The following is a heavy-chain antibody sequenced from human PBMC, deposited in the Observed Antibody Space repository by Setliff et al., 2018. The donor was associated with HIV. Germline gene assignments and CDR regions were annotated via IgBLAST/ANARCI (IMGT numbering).Heavy chain of an antibody. CDR3: ARRRSMPNNAFDI. CDR2: IYHSGNT. V-gene: IGHV4-38-2*01. D-gene: IGHD2-2*01. CDR1: GYSIRSGYY. Sequence: SETLSLTCAVSGYSIRSGYYWGWIRQPPGKGLEWIGNIYHSGNTFHNPSLKSRVTISVHTSKNQFSLKLSSVTAADTAVYCCARRRSMPNNAFDIWGQGTMVTVSS. J-gene: IGHJ3*02.